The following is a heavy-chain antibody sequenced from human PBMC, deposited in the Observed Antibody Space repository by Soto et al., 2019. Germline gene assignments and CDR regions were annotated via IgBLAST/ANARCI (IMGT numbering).Heavy chain of an antibody. Sequence: QVQLVESGGGVVQPGRSLRLSCAASGFTFSSYAMHWVRQAPGKGLEWVAVISYDGSNKYYADSVKGRFTISRDNSKNTLYLQMNSLRAEDTAVYYCARGNVDIVATTPDYWGQGTLVTVSS. D-gene: IGHD5-12*01. CDR3: ARGNVDIVATTPDY. V-gene: IGHV3-30-3*01. CDR1: GFTFSSYA. CDR2: ISYDGSNK. J-gene: IGHJ4*02.